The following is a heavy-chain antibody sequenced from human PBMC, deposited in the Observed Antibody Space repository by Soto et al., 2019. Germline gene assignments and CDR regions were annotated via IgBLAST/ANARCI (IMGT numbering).Heavy chain of an antibody. Sequence: PSETLSLTCTVSGGSVSSGSYYWSWVRQPPGKGLEWIGYIYYSGSTNYNPSLKSRVTISVDTSKNQFSLKLSSVTAADTAVYYCARGPGMVRGYYYYGMDVWGQGTTVTVSS. CDR2: IYYSGST. CDR3: ARGPGMVRGYYYYGMDV. CDR1: GGSVSSGSYY. J-gene: IGHJ6*02. V-gene: IGHV4-61*01. D-gene: IGHD3-10*01.